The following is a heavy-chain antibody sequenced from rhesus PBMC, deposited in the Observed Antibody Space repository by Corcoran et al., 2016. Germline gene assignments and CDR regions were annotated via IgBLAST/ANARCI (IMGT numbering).Heavy chain of an antibody. D-gene: IGHD5-12*01. V-gene: IGHV3S5*01. CDR1: GFTFSSYG. CDR2: INSGGGST. CDR3: ARGYSYSF. Sequence: EVQLVETGGGLVQPGGSLKLSCAASGFTFSSYGMSWVRQAPGKGLEWVSAINSGGGSTYYADSVKGRFTISRDNSKNTLSLQMNSLRGEDTAVYYCARGYSYSFWGQGVLVTVSS. J-gene: IGHJ4*01.